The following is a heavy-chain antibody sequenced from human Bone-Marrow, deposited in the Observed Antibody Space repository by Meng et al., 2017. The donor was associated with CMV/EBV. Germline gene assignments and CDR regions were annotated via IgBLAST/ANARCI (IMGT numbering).Heavy chain of an antibody. CDR1: GFTFSNSD. CDR3: AKDGGYCSSTSCYTDDYYFDY. J-gene: IGHJ4*02. Sequence: GGSLRLSCAASGFTFSNSDMNWVRQAPGKGLEWVSGVSWNGSRTHYADSVKGRFTISRDNSKNTLYLQMNSLRAEDTAVYYCAKDGGYCSSTSCYTDDYYFDYWGQGTLVTVSS. V-gene: IGHV3-19*01. D-gene: IGHD2-2*02. CDR2: VSWNGSRT.